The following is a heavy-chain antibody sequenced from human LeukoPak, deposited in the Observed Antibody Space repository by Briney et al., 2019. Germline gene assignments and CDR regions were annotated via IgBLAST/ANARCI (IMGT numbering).Heavy chain of an antibody. D-gene: IGHD3-16*01. CDR1: GFTFSSYG. J-gene: IGHJ5*02. CDR3: ATPYGFYNRFDP. V-gene: IGHV3-33*01. Sequence: PGGSLRLSCAASGFTFSSYGMHWVRQAPGKGLEWVAVIWYDGSNKYYADSVKGRFTISRDNSKNTLYLQMNSLRAEDTAVYYCATPYGFYNRFDPWGQGTLVTVSS. CDR2: IWYDGSNK.